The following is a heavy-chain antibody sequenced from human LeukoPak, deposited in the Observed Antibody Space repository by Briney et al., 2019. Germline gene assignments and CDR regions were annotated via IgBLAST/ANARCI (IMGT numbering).Heavy chain of an antibody. D-gene: IGHD3/OR15-3a*01. J-gene: IGHJ4*02. V-gene: IGHV1-18*01. Sequence: GASVKVSCKASGYTFTSYGISWVRQAPGQGLEWMGWISAYNGNTNYAQKLQGRVTMTTDTSTSTAYMELRSLRSDDTAVYYCARFRLGTGYWSAFDYWGQGTLVTVSS. CDR1: GYTFTSYG. CDR2: ISAYNGNT. CDR3: ARFRLGTGYWSAFDY.